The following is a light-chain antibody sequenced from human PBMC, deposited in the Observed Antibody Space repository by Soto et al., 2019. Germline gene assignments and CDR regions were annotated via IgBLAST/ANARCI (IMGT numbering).Light chain of an antibody. CDR2: DAS. Sequence: EIVLTQSPATLSLSPGERATLSCRASQSVSSSLAWYQQKPGQAPRLLIYDASNRATGIPARFSGSGSGTDFTLSISSLEPEDCAVYYCQQRGNWPRTFGQGTKLAIK. CDR1: QSVSSS. V-gene: IGKV3-11*01. J-gene: IGKJ2*01. CDR3: QQRGNWPRT.